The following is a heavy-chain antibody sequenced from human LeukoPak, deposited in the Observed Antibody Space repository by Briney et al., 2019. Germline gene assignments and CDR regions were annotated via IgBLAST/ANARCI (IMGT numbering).Heavy chain of an antibody. CDR2: INHSGST. Sequence: SETLSLTCAVYGGSFSGYYWSWIRQPPGKGLEWIGEINHSGSTNYNPSLKSRVTISVDTSKNQFSLTLSSVTAADTAVYYCARGVRWGTNWFDPWGQGTLVTVSS. J-gene: IGHJ5*02. D-gene: IGHD3-16*01. CDR1: GGSFSGYY. V-gene: IGHV4-34*01. CDR3: ARGVRWGTNWFDP.